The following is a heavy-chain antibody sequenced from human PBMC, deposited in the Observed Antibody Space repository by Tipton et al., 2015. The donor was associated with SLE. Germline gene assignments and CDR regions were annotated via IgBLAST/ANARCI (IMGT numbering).Heavy chain of an antibody. Sequence: TLSLTCTVSGGSISSYYWSWIRQPAGKGLEWIGRIYNSGSTNYNPSLQSRVTMSVDPSKNQFSLKLSSVTAADTAVYYCARALGYNYSYDYFDYWGQGTLVTVSS. D-gene: IGHD5-18*01. CDR1: GGSISSYY. V-gene: IGHV4-4*07. J-gene: IGHJ4*02. CDR2: IYNSGST. CDR3: ARALGYNYSYDYFDY.